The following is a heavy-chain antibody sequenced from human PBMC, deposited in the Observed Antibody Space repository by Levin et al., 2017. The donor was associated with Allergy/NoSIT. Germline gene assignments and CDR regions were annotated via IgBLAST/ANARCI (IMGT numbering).Heavy chain of an antibody. CDR3: ARGEATVTTGYYYGMDV. D-gene: IGHD4-11*01. Sequence: ASVKVSCKASGYTFTGYYMHWVRQAPGQGLEWMGWINPNSGGTNYAQKFQGWVTMTRDTSISTAYMELSRLRSDDTAVYYCARGEATVTTGYYYGMDVWGQGTTVTVSS. CDR2: INPNSGGT. J-gene: IGHJ6*02. CDR1: GYTFTGYY. V-gene: IGHV1-2*04.